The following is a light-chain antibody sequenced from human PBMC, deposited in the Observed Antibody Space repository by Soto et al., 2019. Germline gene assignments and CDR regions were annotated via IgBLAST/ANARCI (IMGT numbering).Light chain of an antibody. CDR2: EGS. J-gene: IGLJ2*01. CDR3: CSYAGSSTLV. V-gene: IGLV2-23*01. Sequence: QSVLTQPRSVSGSPGQSVTISCTGTSSDVGGSNFVSWYQQHPGKAPKLMIYEGSKRPSGVSNRFSGSKSGNTASLTISGLQAEDEADYYCCSYAGSSTLVFGGGTKLTVL. CDR1: SSDVGGSNF.